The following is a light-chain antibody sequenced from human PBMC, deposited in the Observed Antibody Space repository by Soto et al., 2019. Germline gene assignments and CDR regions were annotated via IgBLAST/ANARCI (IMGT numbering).Light chain of an antibody. J-gene: IGLJ3*02. CDR2: EDN. Sequence: NFMLTQPHSVSESPGKTVIISCTRSSGSIASNYVQWYQQRPGSSPTTVIYEDNQRPSGVPDRFSGSIDSSSNSASLIISGLEIEDEADYFCQSYDATNQVFGGGTKVTVL. V-gene: IGLV6-57*01. CDR3: QSYDATNQV. CDR1: SGSIASNY.